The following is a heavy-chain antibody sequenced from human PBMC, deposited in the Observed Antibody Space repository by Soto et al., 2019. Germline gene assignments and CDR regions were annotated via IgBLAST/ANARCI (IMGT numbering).Heavy chain of an antibody. CDR3: ARGSVRVYSCSPL. CDR2: INQDGSET. Sequence: EVQLVESGGGLVQPGGSLRLSCAVSGFSFSTYWMNWFRQAPGKGLEWVANINQDGSETYYVDSVEGRFTISRDNAKNSLFLQMNNLRAEDTAVYFCARGSVRVYSCSPLWGLGTLVTVSS. D-gene: IGHD6-6*01. V-gene: IGHV3-7*05. CDR1: GFSFSTYW. J-gene: IGHJ4*02.